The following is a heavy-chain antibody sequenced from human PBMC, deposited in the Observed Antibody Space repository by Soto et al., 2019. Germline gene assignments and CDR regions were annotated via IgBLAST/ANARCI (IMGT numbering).Heavy chain of an antibody. D-gene: IGHD4-17*01. CDR2: IWYDGSNK. CDR3: ARGSYGAYVYRYFQH. V-gene: IGHV3-33*01. J-gene: IGHJ1*01. CDR1: GFTFSSYG. Sequence: QVQLVESGGGVVQPGRSLRLSCAASGFTFSSYGMHWVRQAPGKGLEWVAVIWYDGSNKYYADSVKGRFTISRDNSKNPLYMQMNSLRAEDTAVYYCARGSYGAYVYRYFQHWGQGTLVTVSS.